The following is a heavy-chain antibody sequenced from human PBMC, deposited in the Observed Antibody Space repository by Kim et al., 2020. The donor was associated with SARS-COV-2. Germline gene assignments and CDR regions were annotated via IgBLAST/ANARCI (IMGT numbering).Heavy chain of an antibody. Sequence: SVKGRLPISRDNSKNTLYLQMNSLRAEDTAVYYCAKNAPSTSPVYYMDVWGKGTTVTVSS. D-gene: IGHD2-2*01. V-gene: IGHV3-23*01. J-gene: IGHJ6*03. CDR3: AKNAPSTSPVYYMDV.